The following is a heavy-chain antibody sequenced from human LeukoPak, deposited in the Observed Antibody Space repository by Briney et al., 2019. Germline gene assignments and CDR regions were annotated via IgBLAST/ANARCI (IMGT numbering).Heavy chain of an antibody. CDR2: IYDSGST. J-gene: IGHJ5*02. Sequence: PSETLSLTCTVSGGSIRSSYYYWGWIRQPPGKGLEWIGSIYDSGSTYYNPSLKSRVTISVDTSRNQFSLKLSSVTAADTAVYYCARSPLAFYDSSGYPRVWFDPWGQGTLVTVSS. CDR3: ARSPLAFYDSSGYPRVWFDP. CDR1: GGSIRSSYYY. D-gene: IGHD3-22*01. V-gene: IGHV4-39*07.